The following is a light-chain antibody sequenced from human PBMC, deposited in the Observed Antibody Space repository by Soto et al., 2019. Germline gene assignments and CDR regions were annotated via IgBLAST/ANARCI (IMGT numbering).Light chain of an antibody. CDR2: DAS. J-gene: IGKJ1*01. Sequence: EILLTQSPPTLSVSPGEGATLSCRASENINRNLAWYQQKPGQAPRLLIYDASTRATGIPARYSGSGSVTECTLTISSLQSDDFGVYYCQQYNTWPSFGHGTKVEIK. V-gene: IGKV3-15*01. CDR1: ENINRN. CDR3: QQYNTWPS.